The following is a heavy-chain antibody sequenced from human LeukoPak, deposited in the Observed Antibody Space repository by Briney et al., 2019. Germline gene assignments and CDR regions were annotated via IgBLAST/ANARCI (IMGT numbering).Heavy chain of an antibody. CDR3: ARDTVTAPHFDY. CDR1: GGSFSGYY. V-gene: IGHV4-34*01. Sequence: SSETLSLTCAVYGGSFSGYYWSWIRQPPGKGLEWIGEINHSGSTNYNPSLKSRVTTSVDTSKNQFSLKLSSVTAADTAVYYCARDTVTAPHFDYWGQGTLVTVSS. D-gene: IGHD4-17*01. CDR2: INHSGST. J-gene: IGHJ4*02.